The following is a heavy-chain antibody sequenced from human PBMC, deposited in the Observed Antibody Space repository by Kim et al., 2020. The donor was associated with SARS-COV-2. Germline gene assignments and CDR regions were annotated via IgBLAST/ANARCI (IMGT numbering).Heavy chain of an antibody. D-gene: IGHD2-8*01. J-gene: IGHJ3*01. V-gene: IGHV1-18*01. CDR3: ATRGNDSPSRGAFDL. CDR1: GYKFTNFG. Sequence: ASVKVSCKTSGYKFTNFGLTWVRQATGQGLEWMGWINPYSGGTSYAQSVQGRITMTADTSKTTAYMELRSLRSDDTAVYYCATRGNDSPSRGAFDLWGQG. CDR2: INPYSGGT.